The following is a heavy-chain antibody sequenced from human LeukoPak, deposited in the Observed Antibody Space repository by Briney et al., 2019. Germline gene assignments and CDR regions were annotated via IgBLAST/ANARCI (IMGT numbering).Heavy chain of an antibody. CDR2: ISSSSSHI. CDR1: GFTFSSYS. V-gene: IGHV3-21*01. CDR3: ARDLGKSIAARPSYYYGMDV. J-gene: IGHJ6*02. Sequence: PGGSLRLSCAASGFTFSSYSMNWVRQAPGKGLEWVSSISSSSSHIYYADSVKGRFTISRDNAKNSLYLQMNSLRAEDTAVYYCARDLGKSIAARPSYYYGMDVWGQGTTVTVSS. D-gene: IGHD6-6*01.